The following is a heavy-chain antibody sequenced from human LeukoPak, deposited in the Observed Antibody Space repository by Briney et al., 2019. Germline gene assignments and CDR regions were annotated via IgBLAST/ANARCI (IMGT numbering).Heavy chain of an antibody. J-gene: IGHJ4*02. V-gene: IGHV3-23*01. D-gene: IGHD2-15*01. CDR1: GLTFSSFA. CDR3: AKGSGGSCYSQVYS. CDR2: ICGSGDTT. Sequence: QPGGSLRLSCAASGLTFSSFAMSWVRQAPGKGLEWVSVICGSGDTTYYADSVKGRFTISRDNSKNTLYLQMNSLRGEDTDVYYCAKGSGGSCYSQVYSWGQGTLVTVSS.